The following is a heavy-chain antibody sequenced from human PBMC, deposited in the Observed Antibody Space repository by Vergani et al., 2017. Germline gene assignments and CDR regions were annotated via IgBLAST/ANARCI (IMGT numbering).Heavy chain of an antibody. V-gene: IGHV3-30*07. J-gene: IGHJ4*02. Sequence: QVQLVESGGGVVQPGRSLRLSCAASGFTFSSYAMHWVRQAPGKGLEWVAVISYDGSNKYYADSVKGRFTISRDNAKNSLYLQMNSLRAEDTAVYYCAQGDCSGGSCPPPTGWGQGTLVTVSS. CDR1: GFTFSSYA. CDR3: AQGDCSGGSCPPPTG. D-gene: IGHD2-15*01. CDR2: ISYDGSNK.